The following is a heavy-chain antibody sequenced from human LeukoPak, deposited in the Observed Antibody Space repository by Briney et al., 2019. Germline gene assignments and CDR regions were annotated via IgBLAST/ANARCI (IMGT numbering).Heavy chain of an antibody. J-gene: IGHJ5*02. CDR1: GGSFSGYY. V-gene: IGHV4-34*01. CDR2: INHSGST. Sequence: PSETLSLTCAVYGGSFSGYYWSWIRQPPGKGLEWIGEINHSGSTNYNPSLKSRVTISVDTSKNQFSLKLSSVTAADTAVYYCAIGMDKRLTIFGRFRRFDPWGQGTLVTVSS. CDR3: AIGMDKRLTIFGRFRRFDP. D-gene: IGHD3-3*01.